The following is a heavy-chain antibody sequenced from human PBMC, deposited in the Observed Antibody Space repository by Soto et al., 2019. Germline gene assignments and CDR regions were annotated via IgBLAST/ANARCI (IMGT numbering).Heavy chain of an antibody. CDR1: GFTFSSYG. CDR2: ISYDGSNK. CDR3: AKSPLMVYVESYYYYYGMDV. Sequence: QVQLVESGGGVVQPGRSLRLSCAASGFTFSSYGMHWVRQAPGKGLEWVAVISYDGSNKYYADSVKGRFTISRDNSKNTLYLQMNSLRAEDTAVYYCAKSPLMVYVESYYYYYGMDVWGQGTTVTVSS. J-gene: IGHJ6*02. V-gene: IGHV3-30*18. D-gene: IGHD2-8*01.